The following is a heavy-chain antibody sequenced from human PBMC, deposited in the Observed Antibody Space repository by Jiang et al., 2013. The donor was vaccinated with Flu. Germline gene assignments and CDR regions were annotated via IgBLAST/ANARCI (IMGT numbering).Heavy chain of an antibody. D-gene: IGHD2-2*02. CDR2: IIPIFGTA. V-gene: IGHV1-69*01. CDR1: SSYA. J-gene: IGHJ4*02. Sequence: SSYAISWVRQAPGQGLEWMGGIIPIFGTANYAQKFQGRVTITADESTSTAYMELSSLRSEDTAVYYCAGERGVSCSSTSCYIGLEMDYWGQGTLVTVSS. CDR3: AGERGVSCSSTSCYIGLEMDY.